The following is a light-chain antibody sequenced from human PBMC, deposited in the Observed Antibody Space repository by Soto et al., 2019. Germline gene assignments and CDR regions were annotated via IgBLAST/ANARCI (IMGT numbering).Light chain of an antibody. J-gene: IGKJ5*01. V-gene: IGKV3-20*01. CDR2: GAS. CDR1: QSGSSN. Sequence: EIVLTQSPATLSSFPGARVTLSCRARQSGSSNLASYQQKPGQAPRLLIYGASSRATGIPDRFSGSGSGTDFTLTISRLEPEDFAVYYCHHYGTSPPITFGQGTRLEI. CDR3: HHYGTSPPIT.